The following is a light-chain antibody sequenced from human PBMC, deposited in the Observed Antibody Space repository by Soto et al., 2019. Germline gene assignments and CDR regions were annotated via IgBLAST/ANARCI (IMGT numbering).Light chain of an antibody. CDR1: QSVSTN. V-gene: IGKV3-15*01. CDR3: HQYNNWPPYT. Sequence: EIVMTQSPATLSVFPGERATLSCRASQSVSTNLAWYQQKPCQAPRLLIYGASARATGIPARFSGSGSGTEFTLTISSLQSEDFAVYSCHQYNNWPPYTFGQGTKLEIK. J-gene: IGKJ2*01. CDR2: GAS.